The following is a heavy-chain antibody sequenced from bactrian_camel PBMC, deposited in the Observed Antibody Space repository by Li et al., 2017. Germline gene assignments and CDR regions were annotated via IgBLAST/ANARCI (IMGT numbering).Heavy chain of an antibody. CDR1: GFNFSDYP. J-gene: IGHJ6*01. Sequence: VQLVESGGGTVQPGGSLRLSCAASGFNFSDYPMSWVRQGPGKGLEWIAQIRNDAYKTRYNSFAQGRFTISRDNAKNTVYLQMNDLRPEDTAMYYCAARPINTRDCVAGGRAEFGYWGQGTQVTVS. D-gene: IGHD1*01. CDR3: AARPINTRDCVAGGRAEFGY. V-gene: IGHV3S40*01. CDR2: IRNDAYKT.